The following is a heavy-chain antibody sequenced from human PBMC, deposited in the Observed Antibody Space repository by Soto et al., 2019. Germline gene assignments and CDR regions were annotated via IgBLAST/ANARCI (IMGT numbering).Heavy chain of an antibody. CDR2: IYYSGST. V-gene: IGHV4-30-4*01. CDR3: ARRESYYDILTGYSINWFDP. D-gene: IGHD3-9*01. J-gene: IGHJ5*02. CDR1: GGSISSGDYY. Sequence: KPSETLSLTCTVSGGSISSGDYYWSWIRQPPGKGLEWIGYIYYSGSTYYNPSLKSRVTISVDTSKNQFSLKLSSVTAADTAVYYCARRESYYDILTGYSINWFDPWGQGTLVTVSS.